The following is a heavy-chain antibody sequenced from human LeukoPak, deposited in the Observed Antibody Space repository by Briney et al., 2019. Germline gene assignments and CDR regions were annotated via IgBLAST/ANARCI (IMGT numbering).Heavy chain of an antibody. Sequence: SGTLSLTCAVSGGSISSSNWWSWVRQPPGKGLEWIGEIYHSGSTNYNPSLKSRVTISVDKSKNQFSLKLSSVTAADTAVYYCAREYCSSTSCYRSDYYYYYGMDVWGQGTTVTVSS. CDR1: GGSISSSNW. V-gene: IGHV4-4*02. CDR2: IYHSGST. J-gene: IGHJ6*02. CDR3: AREYCSSTSCYRSDYYYYYGMDV. D-gene: IGHD2-2*02.